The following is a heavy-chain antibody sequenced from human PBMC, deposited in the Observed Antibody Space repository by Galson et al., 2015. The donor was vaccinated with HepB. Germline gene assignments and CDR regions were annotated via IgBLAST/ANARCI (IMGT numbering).Heavy chain of an antibody. V-gene: IGHV4-34*01. CDR3: ARGGWASTSHPHY. J-gene: IGHJ4*01. CDR1: GGSFSGYY. CDR2: INHSGST. D-gene: IGHD2-2*01. Sequence: LSLTCAVYGGSFSGYYWSWIRQPPGKGLEWIGEINHSGSTNYNPSLKSRVTISVDTSKNQFSLKLSSVTAADTAVYYCARGGWASTSHPHYSGPGALFPVS.